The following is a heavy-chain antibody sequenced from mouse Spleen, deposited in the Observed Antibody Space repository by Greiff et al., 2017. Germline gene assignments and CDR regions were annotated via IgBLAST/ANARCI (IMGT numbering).Heavy chain of an antibody. CDR2: ISSGGSYT. J-gene: IGHJ3*01. V-gene: IGHV5-6*01. Sequence: EVKVVESGGDLVKPGGSLKLSCAASGFTFSSYGMSWVRQTPDKRLEWVATISSGGSYTYYPDSVKGRFTISRDNAKNTLYLQMSSLKSEDTAMYYCARHLPFAYWGQGTLVTVSA. CDR1: GFTFSSYG. CDR3: ARHLPFAY.